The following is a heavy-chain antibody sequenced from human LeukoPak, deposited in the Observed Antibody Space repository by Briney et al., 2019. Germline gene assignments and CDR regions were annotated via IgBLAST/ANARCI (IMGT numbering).Heavy chain of an antibody. J-gene: IGHJ5*02. Sequence: GGSLRLSCAASGLTFSSYAMSWVRQAPGKGLEWVSAISGSGGSTYYADSVKGRFTISRDNSKNTLYLQMNSLRAEDTAVYYCAKGGDYDILTGYPNWFDPWGQGTLVTVSS. V-gene: IGHV3-23*01. D-gene: IGHD3-9*01. CDR2: ISGSGGST. CDR1: GLTFSSYA. CDR3: AKGGDYDILTGYPNWFDP.